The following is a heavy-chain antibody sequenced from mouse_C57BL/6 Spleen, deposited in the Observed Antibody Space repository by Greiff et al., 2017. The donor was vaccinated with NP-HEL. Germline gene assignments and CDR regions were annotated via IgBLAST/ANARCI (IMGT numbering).Heavy chain of an antibody. J-gene: IGHJ3*01. CDR1: GFNIKDDY. CDR3: TTFTTVVENWFAY. CDR2: IDPENGDT. Sequence: VQLQQSGAELVRPGASVKLSCTASGFNIKDDYMHWVKQRPEQGLEWIGWIDPENGDTEYASKFQGKATITADTSSNTAYLQLSSLTSEDTAVYYCTTFTTVVENWFAYWGQGTLVTVSA. D-gene: IGHD1-1*01. V-gene: IGHV14-4*01.